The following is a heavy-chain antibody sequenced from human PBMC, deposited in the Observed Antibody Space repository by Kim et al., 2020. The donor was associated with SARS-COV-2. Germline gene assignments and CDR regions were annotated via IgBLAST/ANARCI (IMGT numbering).Heavy chain of an antibody. J-gene: IGHJ4*02. V-gene: IGHV4-4*06. CDR3: ARDATSSGYYFSGGFDY. D-gene: IGHD3-22*01. Sequence: LKSRVTMSVDTSKNQFSLKLSSVTAADTAVYYCARDATSSGYYFSGGFDYWGQGTLVTVSS.